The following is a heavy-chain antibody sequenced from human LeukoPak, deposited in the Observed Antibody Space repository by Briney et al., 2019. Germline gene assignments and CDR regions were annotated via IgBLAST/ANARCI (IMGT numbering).Heavy chain of an antibody. CDR3: AKDYCSGGSCNWFDP. J-gene: IGHJ5*02. D-gene: IGHD2-15*01. CDR2: ISYDGSNK. Sequence: PGGSLRLSCAASGFTFSGYGIHWVRQAPGKGLEWVAAISYDGSNKYYADSVKGRFTISRDNSKNTLYLQMNSLRAEDTAVYYCAKDYCSGGSCNWFDPWGQGTLVTVSS. V-gene: IGHV3-30*18. CDR1: GFTFSGYG.